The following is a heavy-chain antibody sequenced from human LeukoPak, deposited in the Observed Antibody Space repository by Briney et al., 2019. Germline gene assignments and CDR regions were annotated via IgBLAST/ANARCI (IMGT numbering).Heavy chain of an antibody. D-gene: IGHD6-19*01. J-gene: IGHJ4*02. V-gene: IGHV3-7*01. CDR3: VRDPPRTVPGIDFDY. CDR2: IKQDGSEK. CDR1: GLTFSNYW. Sequence: AGGSLRLSCAASGLTFSNYWMDWVRQAPGKGLEWVANIKQDGSEKNYVDSVKGRFIISRDNAKNSLYLQMNSLRAEDTAVYYCVRDPPRTVPGIDFDYWGQGTLVTVSS.